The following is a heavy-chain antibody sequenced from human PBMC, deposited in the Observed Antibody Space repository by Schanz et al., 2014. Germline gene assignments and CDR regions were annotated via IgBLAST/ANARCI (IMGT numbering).Heavy chain of an antibody. D-gene: IGHD1-1*01. CDR2: ISASGDST. Sequence: EVQLVESGGGLIQPGGSLRLSCAVSGFTINTNYMSWVRQAPGRGLEWVSFISASGDSTSYADSVKGRFTISRDNSKNTLYLQMNSLRDEDTAMYYCARRVPYSFGLDVWGQGATVTVSS. CDR3: ARRVPYSFGLDV. CDR1: GFTINTNY. V-gene: IGHV3-53*01. J-gene: IGHJ6*02.